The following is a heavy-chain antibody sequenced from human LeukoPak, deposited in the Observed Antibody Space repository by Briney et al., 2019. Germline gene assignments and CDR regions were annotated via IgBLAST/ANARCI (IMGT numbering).Heavy chain of an antibody. CDR1: GRSIANFA. J-gene: IGHJ4*02. V-gene: IGHV1-3*01. CDR3: ARMTTGKFDY. D-gene: IGHD3-10*01. CDR2: INAANGNA. Sequence: SVKDSCKTSGRSIANFAIHWLRQAPGQRLEWMGWINAANGNAEYSQRFQDRVTITRDTSASTAYLELSSLRSEDTAVYYCARMTTGKFDYWGQGTLVTVSS.